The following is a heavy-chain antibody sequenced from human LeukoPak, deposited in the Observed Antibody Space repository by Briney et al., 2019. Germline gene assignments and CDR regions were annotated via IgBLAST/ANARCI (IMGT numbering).Heavy chain of an antibody. CDR2: ISAYNGNT. V-gene: IGHV1-18*01. CDR3: AREYSSSWYGNWSDP. J-gene: IGHJ5*02. Sequence: ASVKVSCKASGYTFTSYGISWVRQAPGQGLEWMGWISAYNGNTNYAQKLQGRVTMTTDTSTSTAYMELRSLRSDDTAVYYCAREYSSSWYGNWSDPWGQGTLVTVSS. CDR1: GYTFTSYG. D-gene: IGHD6-13*01.